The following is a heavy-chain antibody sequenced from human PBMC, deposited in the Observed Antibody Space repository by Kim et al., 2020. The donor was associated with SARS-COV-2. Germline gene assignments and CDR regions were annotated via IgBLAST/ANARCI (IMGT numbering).Heavy chain of an antibody. CDR2: IYYSWST. CDR1: GGSISSYY. Sequence: SETLSLTCTVSGGSISSYYWSWIRQPPGKGLEWIGYIYYSWSTNYNPSLKSRVTISVYTSKNQFSLRLSSVTAADTAVYYCARGGRLGSIEARRGYYAFDTWGQGTTVTPSS. V-gene: IGHV4-59*01. D-gene: IGHD6-6*01. CDR3: ARGGRLGSIEARRGYYAFDT. J-gene: IGHJ3*02.